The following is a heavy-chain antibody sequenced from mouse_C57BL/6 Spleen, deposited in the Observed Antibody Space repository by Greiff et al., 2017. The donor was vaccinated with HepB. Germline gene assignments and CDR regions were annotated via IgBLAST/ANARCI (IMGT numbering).Heavy chain of an antibody. CDR3: ASGSSGYLFAY. Sequence: VQLQQPGAELVKPGASVKLSCKASGYTFTSYWMQWVKQRPGQGLEWIGEIDPSDSYTNYNQKFKGKATLTVDTSSSTAYMQLSSLTSEDSAVYYCASGSSGYLFAYWGQGTLVTVSA. D-gene: IGHD3-2*02. V-gene: IGHV1-50*01. J-gene: IGHJ3*01. CDR1: GYTFTSYW. CDR2: IDPSDSYT.